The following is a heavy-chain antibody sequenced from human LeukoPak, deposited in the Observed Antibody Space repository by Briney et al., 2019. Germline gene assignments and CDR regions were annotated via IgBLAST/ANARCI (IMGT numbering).Heavy chain of an antibody. D-gene: IGHD3-22*01. CDR3: ARRFNYYDSSGYYEGFYFDY. CDR2: IIPIFGTA. J-gene: IGHJ4*02. CDR1: GGTFSSYA. V-gene: IGHV1-69*05. Sequence: SVKVSCKASGGTFSSYAISWVRQAPGQGLEWMGGIIPIFGTANYAQKFQGRVTMTTDTSTSTAYMELRSLRSDDTAVYYCARRFNYYDSSGYYEGFYFDYWGQGTLVTVSS.